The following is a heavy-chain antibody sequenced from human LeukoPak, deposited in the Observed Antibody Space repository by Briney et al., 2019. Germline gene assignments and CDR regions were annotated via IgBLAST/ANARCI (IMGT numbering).Heavy chain of an antibody. CDR1: GGSVSYYY. D-gene: IGHD3-10*01. CDR3: ARGWFGELPANYYYYMDV. Sequence: SETLSLTCTVSGGSVSYYYWSWIRQPPGKGLEWIGYIYNSGGTNYNPSLKSRVTISIDTSKNQFSLKLSSVTAADTAVYYCARGWFGELPANYYYYMDVWGKGTTVTVSS. CDR2: IYNSGGT. J-gene: IGHJ6*03. V-gene: IGHV4-59*02.